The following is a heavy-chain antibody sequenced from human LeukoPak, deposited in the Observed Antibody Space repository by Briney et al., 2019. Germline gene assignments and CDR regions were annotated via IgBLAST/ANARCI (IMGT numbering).Heavy chain of an antibody. J-gene: IGHJ3*02. V-gene: IGHV1-2*02. CDR3: ARRVVATDYRDHDAFDI. CDR2: INPKSGGT. Sequence: GASVKVSCTASGYTFSDYYIHWLRQAPGQGLEWMGWINPKSGGTNYAQYFHGRVTMTMDTSSTTVYMDLTRLRSDDTAVYFCARRVVATDYRDHDAFDIWGKGTMVTVSS. CDR1: GYTFSDYY. D-gene: IGHD5-12*01.